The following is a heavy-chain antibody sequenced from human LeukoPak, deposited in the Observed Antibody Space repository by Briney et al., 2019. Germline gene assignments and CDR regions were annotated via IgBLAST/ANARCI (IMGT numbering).Heavy chain of an antibody. V-gene: IGHV4-34*01. Sequence: PSETLSPTCAVFGGSFSGASWTWIRQPPGKGLEWIGEINHSGSTNYNPSLKSRVTISLDSSKNQFSLRLTSVTAADTAVYYCARRLTITARNDLDSWGQGTLVTVSS. CDR3: ARRLTITARNDLDS. J-gene: IGHJ4*02. CDR2: INHSGST. D-gene: IGHD1-1*01. CDR1: GGSFSGAS.